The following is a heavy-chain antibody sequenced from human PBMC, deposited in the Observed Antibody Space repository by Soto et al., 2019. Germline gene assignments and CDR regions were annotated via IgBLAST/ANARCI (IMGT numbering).Heavy chain of an antibody. CDR3: ARVSCLGATVVNSYYYCGMDV. J-gene: IGHJ6*02. D-gene: IGHD4-17*01. Sequence: QVQLVQSGAEVKKPGSSVKVSCKASGGTFSSYAISWVRQAPGQGLEWMGGIIPIFGTANYAQKFQGRVTITAEESTSTAYMELRRLRAEDTAVYYCARVSCLGATVVNSYYYCGMDVWGQGTTVTVSS. CDR2: IIPIFGTA. CDR1: GGTFSSYA. V-gene: IGHV1-69*01.